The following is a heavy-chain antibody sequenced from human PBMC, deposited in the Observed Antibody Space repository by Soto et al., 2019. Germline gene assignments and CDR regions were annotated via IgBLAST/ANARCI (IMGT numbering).Heavy chain of an antibody. J-gene: IGHJ4*02. V-gene: IGHV3-23*01. CDR3: AKGLGGPYYYDFPYYFDY. D-gene: IGHD3-22*01. CDR1: GFAFSSYA. CDR2: ISGSGGST. Sequence: GGSLRLSCAASGFAFSSYAMSWVRQAPGKGLEWVSAISGSGGSTYYADSVKGRFTISRDNSKNTLYLQMNSLRAEDTAVYYCAKGLGGPYYYDFPYYFDYWGQGTLVTVSS.